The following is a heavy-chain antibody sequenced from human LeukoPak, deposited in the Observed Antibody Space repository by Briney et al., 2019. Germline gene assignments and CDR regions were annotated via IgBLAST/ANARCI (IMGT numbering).Heavy chain of an antibody. CDR2: IYHSGST. Sequence: PSGTLSLTCAVSGGSISSSNWWSWVRQPPGKGLEWIGEIYHSGSTNYNPSLKSRVTISVDKSKNQFSLKLSSVTAADTAVYYCARVTPPELTYYFDYWGQRTLVTVSS. V-gene: IGHV4-4*02. D-gene: IGHD2-21*02. CDR3: ARVTPPELTYYFDY. J-gene: IGHJ4*02. CDR1: GGSISSSNW.